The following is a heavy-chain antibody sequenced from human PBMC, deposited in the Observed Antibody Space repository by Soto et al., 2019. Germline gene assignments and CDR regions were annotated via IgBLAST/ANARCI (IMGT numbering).Heavy chain of an antibody. CDR2: IKSKTDGGTT. D-gene: IGHD3-3*01. CDR1: GFTFSNAW. Sequence: EVQLVESGGGLVKPGGSLRLSCAASGFTFSNAWMNWVRQAPGKGLEWVGRIKSKTDGGTTDYAAPVKGRFTISRDDSKNTLYLQMNSLKTEDTAVYYCTTEGRSITIFGVVIIPIDYWGQGTLVTVSS. J-gene: IGHJ4*02. V-gene: IGHV3-15*07. CDR3: TTEGRSITIFGVVIIPIDY.